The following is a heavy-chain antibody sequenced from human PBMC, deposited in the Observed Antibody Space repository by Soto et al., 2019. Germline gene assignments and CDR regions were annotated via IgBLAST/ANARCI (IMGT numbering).Heavy chain of an antibody. CDR3: ARDRIKIAAHPNNNWFDP. Sequence: QVQLVQSGAEVKKPGASVKVSCKAPGYTFTSYYMHWVRQAPGQGFEWMGIINPSGGSTSYAQKFQGRVTMTRDTSTSTAYMELSSLRSEDTAVYYCARDRIKIAAHPNNNWFDPWGQGTLVTVSS. V-gene: IGHV1-46*01. D-gene: IGHD6-6*01. CDR1: GYTFTSYY. J-gene: IGHJ5*02. CDR2: INPSGGST.